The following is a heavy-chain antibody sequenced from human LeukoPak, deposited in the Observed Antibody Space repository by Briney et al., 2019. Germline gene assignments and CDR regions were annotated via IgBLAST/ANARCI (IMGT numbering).Heavy chain of an antibody. J-gene: IGHJ4*02. CDR2: IFYSGST. D-gene: IGHD3-10*01. Sequence: SETLSLTCTVSGGSISSHYWSWIRQPPGKGLEWIGYIFYSGSTNYNPSLKSRVTISVDTSKNQFSLKLSSVTAADTAVYYCARDLGYYGSGTLWGQGTLVTVSS. CDR1: GGSISSHY. V-gene: IGHV4-59*11. CDR3: ARDLGYYGSGTL.